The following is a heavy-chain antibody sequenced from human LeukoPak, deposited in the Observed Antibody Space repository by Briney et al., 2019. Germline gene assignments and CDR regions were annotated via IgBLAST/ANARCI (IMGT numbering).Heavy chain of an antibody. D-gene: IGHD3-22*01. Sequence: PSETLSLTCTVSGGSISSYYWSWIRQPPGKGLEWIGYIYYSRSTNYNPSLKSRVTISVDTSKNQFSLKLSSVTAADTAVYYCARELTYYYDSSGRGAAFDIWGQGTMVTVSS. CDR1: GGSISSYY. J-gene: IGHJ3*02. CDR3: ARELTYYYDSSGRGAAFDI. CDR2: IYYSRST. V-gene: IGHV4-59*01.